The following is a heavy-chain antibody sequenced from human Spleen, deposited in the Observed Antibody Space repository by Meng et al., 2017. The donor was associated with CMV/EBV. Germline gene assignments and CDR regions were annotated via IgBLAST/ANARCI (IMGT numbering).Heavy chain of an antibody. V-gene: IGHV3-23*01. CDR3: AKPTLMWSGSYLYFDY. D-gene: IGHD1-26*01. J-gene: IGHJ4*02. CDR2: ISGSGGST. CDR1: GFSFNSYA. Sequence: GGSLRLSCAASGFSFNSYAMSWVRQAPGRGLEWVSAISGSGGSTYYADSVKGRFTISRDNSKNTLYLQMNSLRAEDTAVYYCAKPTLMWSGSYLYFDYWGQGTLVTVSS.